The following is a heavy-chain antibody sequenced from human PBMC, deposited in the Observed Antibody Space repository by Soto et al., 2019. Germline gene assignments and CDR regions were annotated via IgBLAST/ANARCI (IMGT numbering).Heavy chain of an antibody. J-gene: IGHJ6*02. CDR2: ISYDGSNK. D-gene: IGHD6-6*01. V-gene: IGHV3-30-3*01. Sequence: PGGSLRLSCAASGFSFNDHAIHWVRQAPGRGLEWVALISYDGSNKYFADSVRGRFTISRDNSKNTLSLHMNSLRSEDTAVYYCARQGIGARKYHYGMDVWGHGTTVTVSS. CDR1: GFSFNDHA. CDR3: ARQGIGARKYHYGMDV.